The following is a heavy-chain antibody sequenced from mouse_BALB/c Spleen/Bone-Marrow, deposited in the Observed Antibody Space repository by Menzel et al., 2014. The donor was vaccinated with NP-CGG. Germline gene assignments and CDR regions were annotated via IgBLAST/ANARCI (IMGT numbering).Heavy chain of an antibody. CDR2: INPINGGT. V-gene: IGHV1S81*02. J-gene: IGHJ1*01. Sequence: VQLQQSGAGLVKPGASVKLSCKASGYTFTSYYMYWVRQRPGQGLEWIGEINPINGGTNFSEKFKSRATLTVGKSSSTAFMQLSTLTSEDSAVYYCTRSNYGYWYFDVWGAGTTVTVSS. CDR3: TRSNYGYWYFDV. D-gene: IGHD1-1*01. CDR1: GYTFTSYY.